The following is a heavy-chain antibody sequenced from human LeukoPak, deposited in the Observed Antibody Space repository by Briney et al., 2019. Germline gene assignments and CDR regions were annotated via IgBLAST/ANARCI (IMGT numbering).Heavy chain of an antibody. Sequence: ASVKVSCKASGYTFTSYYIHWVRQAPGQGLEWMGIINPNHGTTTYAQKFQGRVTMTRDTSTSTVYMELSSLRSEDTALYYCARGDVLDRSVYNWFDPWGQGTPVIVSS. CDR3: ARGDVLDRSVYNWFDP. CDR2: INPNHGTT. V-gene: IGHV1-46*01. CDR1: GYTFTSYY. D-gene: IGHD3-22*01. J-gene: IGHJ5*02.